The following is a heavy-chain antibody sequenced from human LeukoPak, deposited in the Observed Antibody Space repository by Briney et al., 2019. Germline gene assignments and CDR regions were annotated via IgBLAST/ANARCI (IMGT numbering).Heavy chain of an antibody. J-gene: IGHJ3*02. CDR2: IKQDGSEK. CDR1: GFTFSSYW. D-gene: IGHD1-14*01. CDR3: ARECCHHPENAFDI. V-gene: IGHV3-7*01. Sequence: GGSLRLSCAASGFTFSSYWMSWVRQAPGKGLEWVANIKQDGSEKYYVDSVKGRFTISRDNAKNSLYLQMNSLRAEDTAVYYCARECCHHPENAFDIWGQGTMVTVSS.